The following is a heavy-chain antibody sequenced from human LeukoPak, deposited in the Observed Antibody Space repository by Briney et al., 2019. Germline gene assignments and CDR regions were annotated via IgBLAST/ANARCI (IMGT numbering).Heavy chain of an antibody. J-gene: IGHJ4*02. D-gene: IGHD2-21*01. CDR2: IYYSGST. CDR3: ARVGVSRYFDY. CDR1: GGSISSSSYY. V-gene: IGHV4-39*07. Sequence: PSETLSLTCTVSGGSISSSSYYWGWIRQPPGKGLEWIGSIYYSGSTYYNPSLKSRVTISVDTSKNQFSLKLSSVTAADTAAYYCARVGVSRYFDYWGQGTLVTVSS.